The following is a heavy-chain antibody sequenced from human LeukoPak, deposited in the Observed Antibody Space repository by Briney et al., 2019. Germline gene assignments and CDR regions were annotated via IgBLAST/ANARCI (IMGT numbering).Heavy chain of an antibody. CDR2: IHYSGST. CDR3: ASPWYYDILTGYLN. V-gene: IGHV4-39*01. CDR1: GGSISSSSYY. Sequence: SETLSLTCTVSGGSISSSSYYWGWIRQPPGKGLEWIGSIHYSGSTYYNPSLKSRVTISVDTSKNQFSLKLSSVTAADTAVYYCASPWYYDILTGYLNWGQGTLVTVSS. D-gene: IGHD3-9*01. J-gene: IGHJ4*02.